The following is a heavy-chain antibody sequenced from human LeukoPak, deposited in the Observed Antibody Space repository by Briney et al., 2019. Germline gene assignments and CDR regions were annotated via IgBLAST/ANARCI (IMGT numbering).Heavy chain of an antibody. Sequence: PGGSLRLSCAASGFTFSSYGMSWVRQAPGKGLEWVSAVSGSGGGTYYADSVKGQFTISRDNSKNTLYLQMNSLRAEDTAVYYCAREDIAAGNWFDPWGQGTLVTVSS. CDR2: VSGSGGGT. J-gene: IGHJ5*02. CDR3: AREDIAAGNWFDP. CDR1: GFTFSSYG. V-gene: IGHV3-23*01. D-gene: IGHD6-13*01.